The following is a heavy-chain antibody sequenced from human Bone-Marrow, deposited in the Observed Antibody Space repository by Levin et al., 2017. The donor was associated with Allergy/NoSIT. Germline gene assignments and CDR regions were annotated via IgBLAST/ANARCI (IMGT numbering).Heavy chain of an antibody. CDR1: GFTFSSFA. Sequence: GESLKISCAASGFTFSSFAMSWVRQTPGKGLEWVSGILGSGGNTFYADSVKGRFSISRDNSKNTVYLQMNSLRAEDTAVYYCAKDHYYDSTGSGIWGFDNWGQGTLVTVPS. CDR2: ILGSGGNT. CDR3: AKDHYYDSTGSGIWGFDN. D-gene: IGHD3-22*01. V-gene: IGHV3-23*01. J-gene: IGHJ5*02.